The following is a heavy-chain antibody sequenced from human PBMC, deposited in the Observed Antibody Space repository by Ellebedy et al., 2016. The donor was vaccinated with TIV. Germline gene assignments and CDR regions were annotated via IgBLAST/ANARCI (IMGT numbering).Heavy chain of an antibody. Sequence: GESLKISCKGSGYSFTSYWIGWVRQMPGKGLEWMGIIYPGDSDTKYNPSFQGQVTISADKSISTAYLQWSSLKASDTAMYYCARQGGSRWYGVDYWGQGTLVTVSS. CDR1: GYSFTSYW. D-gene: IGHD6-13*01. V-gene: IGHV5-51*01. J-gene: IGHJ4*02. CDR3: ARQGGSRWYGVDY. CDR2: IYPGDSDT.